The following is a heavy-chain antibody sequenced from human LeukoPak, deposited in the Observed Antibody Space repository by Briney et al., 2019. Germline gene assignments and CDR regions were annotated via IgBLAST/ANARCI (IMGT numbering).Heavy chain of an antibody. J-gene: IGHJ4*02. CDR1: GFTFSSYA. V-gene: IGHV3-23*01. CDR3: AGISYSGTWPVGY. D-gene: IGHD6-25*01. Sequence: GGSLRLSCVASGFTFSSYAMSWVRQAPGKGLERVSGISAGGDTTYTADSVRGRFTISRDNSNNTLYLQMNTPTAEDTAVYYCAGISYSGTWPVGYWGQGALVTVTA. CDR2: ISAGGDTT.